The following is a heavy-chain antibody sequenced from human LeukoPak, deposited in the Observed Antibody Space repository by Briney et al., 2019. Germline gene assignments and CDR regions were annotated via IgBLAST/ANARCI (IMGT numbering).Heavy chain of an antibody. V-gene: IGHV3-23*01. D-gene: IGHD3-10*01. J-gene: IGHJ3*02. CDR2: ISGSGGST. CDR3: ANENYYGSGSYYPALDI. CDR1: GFTFSSYA. Sequence: GGSLRLSCAASGFTFSSYAMSWVRQAPGKGLEWVSAISGSGGSTYYADSVKGRFTISRDNSKNTLYLQMNSLRAEDTAVYYCANENYYGSGSYYPALDIWGQGTMVTVSS.